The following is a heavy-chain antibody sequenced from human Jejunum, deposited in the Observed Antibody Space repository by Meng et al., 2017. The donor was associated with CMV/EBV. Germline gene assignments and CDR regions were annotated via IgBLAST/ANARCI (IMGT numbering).Heavy chain of an antibody. CDR1: GFTLSSYW. Sequence: SCAASGFTLSSYWMHWVRQAPGKGLLWVSRISTDGNSATYADSVKGRFTISRDNAKNTLYLQMSNLRAEDTAVYYCAAGFNRADYWGQGTLVTVSS. J-gene: IGHJ4*02. CDR3: AAGFNRADY. CDR2: ISTDGNSA. V-gene: IGHV3-74*01. D-gene: IGHD1-14*01.